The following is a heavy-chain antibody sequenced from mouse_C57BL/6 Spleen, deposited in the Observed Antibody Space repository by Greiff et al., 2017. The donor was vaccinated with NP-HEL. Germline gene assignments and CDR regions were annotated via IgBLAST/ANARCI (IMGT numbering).Heavy chain of an antibody. Sequence: EVQGVESGEGLVKPGGSLKLSCAASGFTFSSYAMSWVRQTPEKRLEWVAYISSGGDYLYYADTVKGRFTISRDNARNTLYLQMSSLKSEDTAMYYCTRDSLYGNYAMDYWGQGTSVTVSS. CDR2: ISSGGDYL. D-gene: IGHD2-1*01. J-gene: IGHJ4*01. V-gene: IGHV5-9-1*02. CDR1: GFTFSSYA. CDR3: TRDSLYGNYAMDY.